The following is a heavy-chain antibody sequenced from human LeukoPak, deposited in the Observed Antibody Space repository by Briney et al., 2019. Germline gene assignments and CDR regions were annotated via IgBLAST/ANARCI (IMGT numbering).Heavy chain of an antibody. CDR2: INHDGTGT. Sequence: PGGSLRLSCAASGWMHWVRPAPGKGLVWVSGINHDGTGTYYADSVKGRFTISRDNAKNTVYLQMNSLSAEDTAVYYCASVFDSWGQGFLVTVSS. CDR1: GW. J-gene: IGHJ4*02. V-gene: IGHV3-74*01. CDR3: ASVFDS.